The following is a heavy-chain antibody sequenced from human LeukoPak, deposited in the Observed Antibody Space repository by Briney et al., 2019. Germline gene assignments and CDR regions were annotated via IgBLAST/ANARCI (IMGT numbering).Heavy chain of an antibody. CDR3: ARLGTYYDFWSGYYSYTPFDY. Sequence: PSETLSLTXAVYGGSFSGYYWSWIRQPPGKGLEWIGEINHSGSTNYNPSLKSRVTISVDTSKNQFSLRLSSVTAADTAVYYCARLGTYYDFWSGYYSYTPFDYWGQGTLVTVSS. CDR1: GGSFSGYY. CDR2: INHSGST. J-gene: IGHJ4*02. D-gene: IGHD3-3*01. V-gene: IGHV4-34*01.